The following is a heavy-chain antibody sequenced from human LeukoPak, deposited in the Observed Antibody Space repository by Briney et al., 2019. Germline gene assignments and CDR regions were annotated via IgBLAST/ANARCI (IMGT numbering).Heavy chain of an antibody. D-gene: IGHD6-19*01. V-gene: IGHV4-59*01. CDR3: ARLMIYSSGWYKDAFDI. CDR2: IYYSGST. J-gene: IGHJ3*02. CDR1: GGSISSYY. Sequence: PSETLSLTCTVSGGSISSYYWSWIRQPPGKGLEWIGYIYYSGSTNYNPSLKSRVTISVDTSKNQLSLKLSSVTAADTAVYYCARLMIYSSGWYKDAFDIWGQGTMVTVSS.